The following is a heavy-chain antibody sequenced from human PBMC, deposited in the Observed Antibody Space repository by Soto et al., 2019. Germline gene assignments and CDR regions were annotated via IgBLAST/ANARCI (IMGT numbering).Heavy chain of an antibody. J-gene: IGHJ6*02. V-gene: IGHV3-23*01. CDR1: GFTFSSYA. Sequence: GGSLRLSCAASGFTFSSYAMSWVRQAPGKGLEWVSAISGSGGSTYYADSVKGRFTISRDNSKNTLYLQMNSLRAEDTAVYYCAKDQGYSSSWRYYYYGMDVWSQGTTVTVSS. CDR2: ISGSGGST. D-gene: IGHD6-13*01. CDR3: AKDQGYSSSWRYYYYGMDV.